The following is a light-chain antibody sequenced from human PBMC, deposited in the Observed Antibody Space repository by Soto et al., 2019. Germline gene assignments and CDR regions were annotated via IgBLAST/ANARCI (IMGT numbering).Light chain of an antibody. J-gene: IGKJ1*01. CDR3: QQYNNLWT. Sequence: IVLTQASGTLALSPGERATLSCRASQRVSSSYLAWYQQKPGQAPRLLIYDASTTATGIPARFSGSGSGTEFTLTINSLQSEDLAVYCTQQYNNLWTFGQGTKVDI. V-gene: IGKV3-15*01. CDR2: DAS. CDR1: QRVSSSY.